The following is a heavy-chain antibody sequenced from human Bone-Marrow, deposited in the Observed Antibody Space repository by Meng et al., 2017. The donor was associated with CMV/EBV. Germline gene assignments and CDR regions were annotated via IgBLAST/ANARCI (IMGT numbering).Heavy chain of an antibody. CDR1: GFTFSNAW. D-gene: IGHD1-1*01. CDR3: IWNDLGDY. V-gene: IGHV3-15*01. Sequence: VQRVESGGESVKRGGSLRLSCAGSGFTFSNAWMSWVRQAPGKGLEWVGRIKSKTDGETADYNAPVKGRFTISRDDSKNTLYLQMNSLKTEDTAIYYCIWNDLGDYWGQGTLVTVSS. CDR2: IKSKTDGETA. J-gene: IGHJ4*02.